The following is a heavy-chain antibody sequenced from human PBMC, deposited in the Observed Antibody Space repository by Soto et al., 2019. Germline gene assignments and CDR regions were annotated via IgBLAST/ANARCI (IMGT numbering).Heavy chain of an antibody. CDR3: AKGSVWYSSSWLLRGAHFDY. D-gene: IGHD6-13*01. J-gene: IGHJ4*02. V-gene: IGHV3-30*18. Sequence: PGGSLRLSCAASGFTFSSYGMHWVRQAPGKGLEWVAVISYDGSNKYYADSVKGRFTISRDNSKNTLYLQMNSLRAEDTAVYYCAKGSVWYSSSWLLRGAHFDYWGQGTLVTVSS. CDR2: ISYDGSNK. CDR1: GFTFSSYG.